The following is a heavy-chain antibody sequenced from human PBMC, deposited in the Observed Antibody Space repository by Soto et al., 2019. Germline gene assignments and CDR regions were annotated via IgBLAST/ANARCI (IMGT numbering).Heavy chain of an antibody. Sequence: GGSLRLSCAASGFTFSSYGMHWVRQAPGKGLEWVAVISYDGSNKYYADSVKGRFTISRDNSKNTLYLQMNSLRAEDTAVYYCAKEGYCSGGSCFTSSNSGFEDYYYGMDVWGQGTTVTVSS. CDR1: GFTFSSYG. CDR3: AKEGYCSGGSCFTSSNSGFEDYYYGMDV. J-gene: IGHJ6*02. V-gene: IGHV3-30*18. CDR2: ISYDGSNK. D-gene: IGHD2-15*01.